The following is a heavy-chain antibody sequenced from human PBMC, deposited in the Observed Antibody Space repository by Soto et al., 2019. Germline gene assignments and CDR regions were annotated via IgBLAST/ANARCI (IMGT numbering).Heavy chain of an antibody. Sequence: PSETLSLTCTVSGGSISSGDYYWSWIRQTPGKGLEWIGYIYYSGSIYYNPSLKSRVTISVDTSKNQFSLKLSSVTAADTAVYYCARAFDILTRYYFDYWGQGTLVTVSS. CDR2: IYYSGSI. CDR1: GGSISSGDYY. D-gene: IGHD3-9*01. J-gene: IGHJ4*02. V-gene: IGHV4-30-4*01. CDR3: ARAFDILTRYYFDY.